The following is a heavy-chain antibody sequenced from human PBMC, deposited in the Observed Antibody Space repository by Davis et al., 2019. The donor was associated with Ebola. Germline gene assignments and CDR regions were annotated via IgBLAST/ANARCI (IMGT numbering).Heavy chain of an antibody. V-gene: IGHV1-18*01. CDR3: ARWATYNWNPGFDY. Sequence: ASVKVSCKASGYTFTSYGISWVRQAPGQGLEWMGWINPHNGNTNYAQNVQGRVTMTTDTSTSTAYMELRSLRSDDTAVYYCARWATYNWNPGFDYWGQGTLVTVSS. CDR2: INPHNGNT. CDR1: GYTFTSYG. J-gene: IGHJ4*02. D-gene: IGHD1-20*01.